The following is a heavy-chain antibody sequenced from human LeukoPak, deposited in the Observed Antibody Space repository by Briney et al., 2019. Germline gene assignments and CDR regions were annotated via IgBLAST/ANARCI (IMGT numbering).Heavy chain of an antibody. J-gene: IGHJ6*03. CDR2: IRYDGSNK. V-gene: IGHV3-30*02. D-gene: IGHD5-24*01. CDR1: GFTFSSYG. CDR3: AKPRRWDYMDV. Sequence: GGSLRLSCAASGFTFSSYGMHWVRQAPGKGLEWVAFIRYDGSNKYYADSVKGRFAISRDNSKNTLYLQMNSLRAEDTAVYYCAKPRRWDYMDVWGKGTTVTVSS.